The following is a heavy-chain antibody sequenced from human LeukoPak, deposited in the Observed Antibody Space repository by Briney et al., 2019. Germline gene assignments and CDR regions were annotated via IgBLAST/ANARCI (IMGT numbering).Heavy chain of an antibody. CDR3: ARDDDGSGKYGQPY. CDR1: GFTFSTYT. J-gene: IGHJ4*02. V-gene: IGHV3-23*01. D-gene: IGHD3-10*01. Sequence: PGGSLRLSCAASGFTFSTYTMSWVRQAPGKGLEWVSAISGSGGSTYYADSVKGRFTVSRDTSKKTVYLQMNSLRAEDTAVYYCARDDDGSGKYGQPYWGQGTLVTVSS. CDR2: ISGSGGST.